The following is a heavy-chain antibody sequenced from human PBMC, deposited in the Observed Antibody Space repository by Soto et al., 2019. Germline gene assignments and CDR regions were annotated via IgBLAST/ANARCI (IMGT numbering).Heavy chain of an antibody. V-gene: IGHV3-23*01. D-gene: IGHD2-2*01. J-gene: IGHJ4*02. Sequence: EVQLLESGGGLVQPGGSLRLSCAASGFTFSSYAMSWVRQAPGKGLEWVSAISGSGGSTYYADSVKGRFTISRDNSKNTLYLQMNSLRAEDTAVYYCAKYIGYCSSTSCYRYDYFDYWGQGTLVTVSP. CDR1: GFTFSSYA. CDR2: ISGSGGST. CDR3: AKYIGYCSSTSCYRYDYFDY.